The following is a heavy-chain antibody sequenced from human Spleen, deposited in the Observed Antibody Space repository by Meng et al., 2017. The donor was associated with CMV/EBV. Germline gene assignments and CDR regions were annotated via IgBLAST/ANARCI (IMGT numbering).Heavy chain of an antibody. J-gene: IGHJ4*02. CDR2: IRSKANSYAT. V-gene: IGHV3-73*01. CDR3: TSSSAY. CDR1: GFTLSGSS. D-gene: IGHD6-6*01. Sequence: GGSLRLSCAASGFTLSGSSMHWVRQAYGKGLEWVGRIRSKANSYATAYAASVKGRFTISRDDSNNTAYLQMNSLKTEDTAVYYCTSSSAYWGQGTLVTVSS.